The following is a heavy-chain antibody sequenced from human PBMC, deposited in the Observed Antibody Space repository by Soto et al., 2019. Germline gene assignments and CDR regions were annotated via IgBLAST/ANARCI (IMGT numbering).Heavy chain of an antibody. CDR1: GGTFSSYT. Sequence: QVQLVQSGAEVKKPGSSVKVSCKASGGTFSSYTISWVRQAPGQGLEWMGRIIPILGIANDAQKFQGRVTMTADKSTSTAYMELSSLRSEDTAVYYCARMKGYYDSSGYPLGYFQHWGQGTLVTVSS. V-gene: IGHV1-69*02. CDR3: ARMKGYYDSSGYPLGYFQH. CDR2: IIPILGIA. D-gene: IGHD3-22*01. J-gene: IGHJ1*01.